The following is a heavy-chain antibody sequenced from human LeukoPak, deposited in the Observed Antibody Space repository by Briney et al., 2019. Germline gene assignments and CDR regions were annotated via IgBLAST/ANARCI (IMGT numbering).Heavy chain of an antibody. J-gene: IGHJ4*02. CDR2: ISSSGNT. V-gene: IGHV3-23*01. CDR3: VKGRISEDGLDF. Sequence: PGGSLRLSCAASGFTFSRSAMTWVRQTPGKGLDWFSSISSSGNTYYADSVKGRFTISRDNSKNMLYLQMNSLRAEDTAVYYCVKGRISEDGLDFWGQGTLVTVSS. CDR1: GFTFSRSA. D-gene: IGHD6-13*01.